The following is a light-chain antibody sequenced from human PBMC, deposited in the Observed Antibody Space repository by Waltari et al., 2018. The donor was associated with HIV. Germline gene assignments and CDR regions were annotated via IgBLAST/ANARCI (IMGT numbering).Light chain of an antibody. CDR3: QQYYMWPPCI. Sequence: EIVMTQSPATLSVSPGDRATLSCRDNQSVISHVAWYQQKPGQAPRLLIYDASTRATGIPARFSGSGSGKEFTLIISSLQSEDFAVYYCQQYYMWPPCIFGQGTKLEI. CDR1: QSVISH. CDR2: DAS. V-gene: IGKV3-15*01. J-gene: IGKJ2*02.